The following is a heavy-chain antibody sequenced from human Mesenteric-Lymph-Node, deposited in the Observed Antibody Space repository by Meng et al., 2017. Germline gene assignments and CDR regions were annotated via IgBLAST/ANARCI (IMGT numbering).Heavy chain of an antibody. D-gene: IGHD4-17*01. CDR3: AREPYYGDEGIDY. J-gene: IGHJ4*02. CDR1: GGSVSSGGYY. V-gene: IGHV4-61*08. CDR2: IYYSGST. Sequence: QGQLTESGPGLVKPSQTLSLTCTGSGGSVSSGGYYWTWIRQHPGKGLEWFGHIYYSGSTNYNPSLKSRVTISVDTSKNQFSLKLSSVTAADTAVYYCAREPYYGDEGIDYWGQGTLVTVSS.